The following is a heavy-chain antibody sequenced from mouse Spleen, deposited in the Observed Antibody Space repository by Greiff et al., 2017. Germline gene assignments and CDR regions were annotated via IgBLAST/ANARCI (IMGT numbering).Heavy chain of an antibody. CDR1: GFSLTSYG. D-gene: IGHD1-1*01. J-gene: IGHJ4*01. CDR3: ARKRGTVVAPYAMDY. Sequence: VQVVESGPGLVQPSQSLSITCTVSGFSLTSYGVHWVRQSPGKGLEWLGVIWSGGSTDYNAAFISRLSISKDNSKSQVFFKMNSLQADDTAIYYCARKRGTVVAPYAMDYWGQGTSVTVSS. CDR2: IWSGGST. V-gene: IGHV2-2*01.